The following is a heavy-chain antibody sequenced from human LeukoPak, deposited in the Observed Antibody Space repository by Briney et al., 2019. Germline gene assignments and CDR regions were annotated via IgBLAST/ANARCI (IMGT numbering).Heavy chain of an antibody. Sequence: GGSLRLSCAASGFTFSSYGMHWVRQAPGKGLEWVAVISYDGSNKYYADSVKGRFTISRDNSKNTLYLQMNSLRAEDTAVYYCANVCSGGSCSGYWGQGTLVTVSS. CDR1: GFTFSSYG. J-gene: IGHJ4*02. CDR2: ISYDGSNK. V-gene: IGHV3-30*18. D-gene: IGHD2-15*01. CDR3: ANVCSGGSCSGY.